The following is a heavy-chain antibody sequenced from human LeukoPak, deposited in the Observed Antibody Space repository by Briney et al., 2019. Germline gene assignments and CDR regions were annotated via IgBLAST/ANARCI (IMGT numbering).Heavy chain of an antibody. Sequence: PGGSLRLSCAASGFTFNTYEMNWVRQAPGKGLEWVSSISSRAASIYYADSVKGRFTISRDNAKNSLYLQMNSLRAEDTAVYYCARAVWFGGGWFDPWGQGTLVTVSS. CDR3: ARAVWFGGGWFDP. D-gene: IGHD3-10*01. V-gene: IGHV3-48*03. CDR1: GFTFNTYE. CDR2: ISSRAASI. J-gene: IGHJ5*02.